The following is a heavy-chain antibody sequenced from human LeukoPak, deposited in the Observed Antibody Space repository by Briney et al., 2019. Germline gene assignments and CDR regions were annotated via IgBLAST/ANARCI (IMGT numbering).Heavy chain of an antibody. J-gene: IGHJ4*02. D-gene: IGHD6-13*01. CDR2: INAGNGNT. V-gene: IGHV1-3*01. CDR1: GYTFTSYA. Sequence: GGSLRLSCAASGYTFTSYAMHWVRQAPGQRLEWMGWINAGNGNTKYSQKFQGRVTITRDTSASTAYMELSSLRSEDTAVYYCARDSPIGSSFDYWGQGTLVTVSS. CDR3: ARDSPIGSSFDY.